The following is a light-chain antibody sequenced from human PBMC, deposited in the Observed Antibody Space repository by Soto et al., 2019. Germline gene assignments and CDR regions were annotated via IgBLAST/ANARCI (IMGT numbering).Light chain of an antibody. CDR2: DVY. CDR3: CSYAGTYSYV. J-gene: IGLJ1*01. CDR1: SGDVGGYNF. V-gene: IGLV2-11*01. Sequence: QSVLAQPPSASGSPGQPVTISCTGTSGDVGGYNFVSWYQHHPGKAPKLIIYDVYKRPSGVPDRFSASKSGNTASLTISGLQAEDEADYYCCSYAGTYSYVFGPGTKVTVL.